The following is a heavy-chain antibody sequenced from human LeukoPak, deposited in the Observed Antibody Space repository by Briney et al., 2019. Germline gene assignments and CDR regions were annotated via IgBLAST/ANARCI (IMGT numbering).Heavy chain of an antibody. CDR3: ARDFPFWSNYLEYYYYMDV. Sequence: SETLSLTCTVSGGSISSSSYYWNWIRQPAGKGLEWIGRISTRGSTHFNPSLKSRVTISVDTSKNQFSLKLSAVTAADTAVYYCARDFPFWSNYLEYYYYMDVWGKGTTVTVSS. V-gene: IGHV4-61*02. D-gene: IGHD3-3*01. CDR1: GGSISSSSYY. CDR2: ISTRGST. J-gene: IGHJ6*03.